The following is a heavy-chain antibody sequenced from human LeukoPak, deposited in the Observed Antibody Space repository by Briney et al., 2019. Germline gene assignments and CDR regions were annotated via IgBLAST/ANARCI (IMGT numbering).Heavy chain of an antibody. V-gene: IGHV1-2*02. J-gene: IGHJ4*02. D-gene: IGHD2-2*01. Sequence: ASVKVSCKASGYTFTGYYMHWVRQAPGQGLEWMGWINPNSGGTNYAQKFQGRVTMTRDTSISTAYMELSGLRSDDTAVYYCASGLECSSTSCYGSDFDYWGQGTLVTVSS. CDR3: ASGLECSSTSCYGSDFDY. CDR2: INPNSGGT. CDR1: GYTFTGYY.